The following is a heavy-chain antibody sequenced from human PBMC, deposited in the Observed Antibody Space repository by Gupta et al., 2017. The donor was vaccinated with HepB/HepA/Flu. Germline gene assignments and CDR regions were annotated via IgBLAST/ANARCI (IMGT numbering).Heavy chain of an antibody. D-gene: IGHD6-13*01. CDR3: ARLVRQQQPTGGWFDP. CDR1: GGSLSSSSYY. Sequence: QLQLQESGPGLVKPSETLSLTCTVSGGSLSSSSYYWGWIRQTPGKGLECIGSIYYSGSTYYNPSHKSRVTISVDTSKNQFALQLSSVTAAETAVYYCARLVRQQQPTGGWFDPGVEGTLVTVSS. CDR2: IYYSGST. J-gene: IGHJ5*02. V-gene: IGHV4-39*01.